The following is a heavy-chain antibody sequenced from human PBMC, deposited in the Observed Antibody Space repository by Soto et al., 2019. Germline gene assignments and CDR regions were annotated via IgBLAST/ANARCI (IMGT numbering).Heavy chain of an antibody. Sequence: GASVKVSCKASGYTFTSYYMHWVRQAPGQGLEWMGIINPSGGSTSYAQKFQGRVTMTRDTSTSTVYMELSSLRSEDTAVYYCARDIVFDPTNWGHYYYGMDVWGQGTTVTVSS. CDR1: GYTFTSYY. J-gene: IGHJ6*02. V-gene: IGHV1-46*01. CDR3: ARDIVFDPTNWGHYYYGMDV. D-gene: IGHD7-27*01. CDR2: INPSGGST.